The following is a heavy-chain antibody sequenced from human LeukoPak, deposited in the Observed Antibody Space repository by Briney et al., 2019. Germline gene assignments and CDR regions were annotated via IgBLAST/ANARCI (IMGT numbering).Heavy chain of an antibody. J-gene: IGHJ6*03. Sequence: GGSLRLSCAASGFTFSSYAMSWVRQAPGKGLEWVSAISGSGGSTYYADSVKGRFTISRDNSKNTLYLQMNSLRAEDTAVYYCAKSILTGYYYYYYMDVWGKGTAVTISS. CDR3: AKSILTGYYYYYYMDV. CDR2: ISGSGGST. V-gene: IGHV3-23*01. D-gene: IGHD3-9*01. CDR1: GFTFSSYA.